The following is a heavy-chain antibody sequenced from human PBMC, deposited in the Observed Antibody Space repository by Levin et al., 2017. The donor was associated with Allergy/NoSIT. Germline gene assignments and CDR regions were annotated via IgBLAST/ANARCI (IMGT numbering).Heavy chain of an antibody. CDR1: GDSVSSNTAA. J-gene: IGHJ4*02. Sequence: SQTLSLTCAISGDSVSSNTAAWNWIRQSPSRGLEWLGRSYYRSKWYNDYAESVRGRITINPDTSKNQFSLQLNSVTPDDTALYYCARARLVAGRTGTFDCWGQGALVTVSS. CDR2: SYYRSKWYN. D-gene: IGHD2-8*02. CDR3: ARARLVAGRTGTFDC. V-gene: IGHV6-1*01.